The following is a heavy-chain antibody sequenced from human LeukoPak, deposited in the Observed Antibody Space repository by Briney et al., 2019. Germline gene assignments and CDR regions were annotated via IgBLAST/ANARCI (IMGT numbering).Heavy chain of an antibody. D-gene: IGHD6-6*01. J-gene: IGHJ4*02. CDR1: GFTFSSYW. CDR2: IRQDGSEK. CDR3: ARGSEYTSSTNYYFDY. V-gene: IGHV3-7*01. Sequence: GGSLRLSCAASGFTFSSYWMSWVRQAPGKGLEWVANIRQDGSEKHYVDSVKGRFTISRDNAKKSLFLHMNSLRVEDTAVYYCARGSEYTSSTNYYFDYWGQGTLVTVSS.